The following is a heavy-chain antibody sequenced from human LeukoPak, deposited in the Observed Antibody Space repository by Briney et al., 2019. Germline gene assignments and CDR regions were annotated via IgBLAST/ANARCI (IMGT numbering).Heavy chain of an antibody. J-gene: IGHJ4*02. CDR1: GFTFSSYA. CDR2: ISGSGGST. V-gene: IGHV3-23*01. D-gene: IGHD2-2*01. Sequence: PGGSLRLSCAASGFTFSSYAMSWVRQAPGKGLEWVSAISGSGGSTYYADSVKGRFTISRDNSKNTQYLQMNSLRAEDTAVYYCAKQNLAYPLSLFDYWGQGTLVTVSS. CDR3: AKQNLAYPLSLFDY.